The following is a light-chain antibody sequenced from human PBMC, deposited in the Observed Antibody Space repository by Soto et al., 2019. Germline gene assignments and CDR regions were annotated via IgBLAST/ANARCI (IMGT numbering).Light chain of an antibody. CDR1: QSVSSSY. CDR2: GAS. V-gene: IGKV3-20*01. Sequence: EIVLTQSPGTLSLSPGERDTLSCRASQSVSSSYLAWYQQKPGQAPRLLIYGASSRATGIPDRFSGSGSGTDFTLAISRLEPEDFAVYYCQGYRDSPPTYTFGQGTRLEI. J-gene: IGKJ2*01. CDR3: QGYRDSPPTYT.